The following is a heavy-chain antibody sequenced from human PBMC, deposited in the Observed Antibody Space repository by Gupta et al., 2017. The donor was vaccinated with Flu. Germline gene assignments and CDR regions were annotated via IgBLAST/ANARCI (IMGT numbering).Heavy chain of an antibody. D-gene: IGHD6-19*01. CDR1: GFTVGSYW. CDR2: IKRDGSEK. Sequence: EVQLVESGGGLVQPGGSLRLSCAASGFTVGSYWMSRVRQAPGKGLEWVANIKRDGSEKYYVDSVKGRFTISRDNAKNSLYLQMNSLRAEDTAVYYCSREPEEQWLKRYFDYWGQGTLVTVSS. CDR3: SREPEEQWLKRYFDY. V-gene: IGHV3-7*01. J-gene: IGHJ4*02.